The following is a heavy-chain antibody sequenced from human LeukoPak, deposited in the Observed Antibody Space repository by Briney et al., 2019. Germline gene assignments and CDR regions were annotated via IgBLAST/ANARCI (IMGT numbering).Heavy chain of an antibody. CDR3: ARDGGIVGTTVHLEY. CDR1: GYILTSFY. V-gene: IGHV1-46*01. J-gene: IGHJ4*02. CDR2: INPSGSST. D-gene: IGHD1-26*01. Sequence: ASVKVSYKAAGYILTSFYMHWLRQAPGHGLGGMGIINPSGSSTSYAQKFQGRVTMTRDMSTSKVYMELSSQRSEVTAVYYSARDGGIVGTTVHLEYWGQGTLVTVSS.